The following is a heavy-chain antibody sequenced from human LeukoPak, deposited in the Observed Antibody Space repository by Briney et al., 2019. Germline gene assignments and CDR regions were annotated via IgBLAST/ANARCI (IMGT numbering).Heavy chain of an antibody. V-gene: IGHV4-39*02. CDR3: AREGVVRGVMVGYYYYYYMDV. D-gene: IGHD3-10*01. CDR1: GGSISSSSYY. CDR2: IYYSGST. J-gene: IGHJ6*03. Sequence: SETLSLTCTVSGGSISSSSYYWGWIRQPPGKGLEWIGSIYYSGSTYYNPSLKSRATISVDTSKNQFSLKLSSVTAADTALYYCAREGVVRGVMVGYYYYYYMDVWGKGTTVTVSS.